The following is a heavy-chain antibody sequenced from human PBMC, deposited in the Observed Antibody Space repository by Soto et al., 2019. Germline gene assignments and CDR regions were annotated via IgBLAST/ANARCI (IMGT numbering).Heavy chain of an antibody. J-gene: IGHJ5*02. CDR2: INPNSGDT. Sequence: ASVQVSCKASGYTFTSYYMHWVRQAPGQGLEWMGWINPNSGDTNYAQKFQGRVTMSGDTSIITAYMELSRLRYDDTAGYYCARGWNIVAAVTNNWFDLRGQGTLVTVSA. V-gene: IGHV1-2*02. D-gene: IGHD1-26*01. CDR3: ARGWNIVAAVTNNWFDL. CDR1: GYTFTSYY.